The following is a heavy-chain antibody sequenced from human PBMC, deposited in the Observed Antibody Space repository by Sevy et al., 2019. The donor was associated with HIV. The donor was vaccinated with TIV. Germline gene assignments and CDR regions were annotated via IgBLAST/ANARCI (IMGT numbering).Heavy chain of an antibody. CDR1: GFTFSNYN. D-gene: IGHD4-4*01. CDR3: ARESLYSNYVDY. J-gene: IGHJ4*02. V-gene: IGHV3-48*01. CDR2: ITSSGNTI. Sequence: GGSLRLSCAASGFTFSNYNINWVRQAPGKGLEWVSFITSSGNTIYYADSVEGRFTISRDNARNSPYLQMNSLRAEDTAVYYCARESLYSNYVDYWGQGTLVTVSS.